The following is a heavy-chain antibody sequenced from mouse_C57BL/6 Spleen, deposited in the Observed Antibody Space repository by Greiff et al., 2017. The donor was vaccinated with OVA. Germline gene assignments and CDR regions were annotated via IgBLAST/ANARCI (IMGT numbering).Heavy chain of an antibody. CDR3: ARGRGFAY. CDR1: GYTFTDYY. Sequence: VQLQQSGPELVKPGASVKISCKASGYTFTDYYMNWVKQSHGKSLEWIGDINPNNGGTSYNQKFKGKATLTVDKSSSTAYMEIRSLTSEDSAVYYCARGRGFAYWGQGTLVTVSA. CDR2: INPNNGGT. J-gene: IGHJ3*01. V-gene: IGHV1-26*01.